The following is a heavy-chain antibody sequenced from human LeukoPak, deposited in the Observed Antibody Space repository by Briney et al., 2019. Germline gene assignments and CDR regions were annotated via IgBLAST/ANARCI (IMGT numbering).Heavy chain of an antibody. CDR1: GLTFSSYS. CDR3: ARVPTALVRGVIITEFYFDY. D-gene: IGHD3-10*01. CDR2: ISSSSNYI. J-gene: IGHJ4*02. Sequence: GGSLILSCASSGLTFSSYSMKWVRQARGKVLEWVSSISSSSNYIYYAYSVKGLFTISRHNAKNALYLQRNSQRPDDTLVYCCARVPTALVRGVIITEFYFDYWGQGTLVTVSS. V-gene: IGHV3-21*01.